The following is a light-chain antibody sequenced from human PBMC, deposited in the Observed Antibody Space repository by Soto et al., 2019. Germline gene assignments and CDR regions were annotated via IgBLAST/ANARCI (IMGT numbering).Light chain of an antibody. V-gene: IGKV1-39*01. CDR2: APS. CDR1: QSISSY. J-gene: IGKJ2*01. Sequence: DIQMTQSPSSLSASVGDRVTITCRASQSISSYLNWYQHKPGQAPKLLIYAPSSLQSGVPSRFSGSGSGTDFTLTTSSLEPEDFATYYCQQSYSTPHTFGQGTKLEIK. CDR3: QQSYSTPHT.